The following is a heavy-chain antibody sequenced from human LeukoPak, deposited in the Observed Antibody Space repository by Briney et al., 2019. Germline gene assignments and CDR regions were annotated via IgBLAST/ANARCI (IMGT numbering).Heavy chain of an antibody. V-gene: IGHV4-39*07. CDR3: ASYSKESMGGDY. J-gene: IGHJ4*02. CDR2: IHYSGST. CDR1: GGSISSSSYH. D-gene: IGHD1-26*01. Sequence: PSETLSLTCTVSGGSISSSSYHWGWIRQPPGKGLEWIGSIHYSGSTYYNPSLKSRVTISVDMSKNQCSLRLSSVTAADTAVYYCASYSKESMGGDYWGQGTLVTVSS.